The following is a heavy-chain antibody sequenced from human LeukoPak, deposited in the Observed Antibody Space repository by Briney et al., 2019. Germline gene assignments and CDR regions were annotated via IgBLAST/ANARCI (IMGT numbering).Heavy chain of an antibody. CDR2: ISAYNGNT. Sequence: ASVKVSCKASGYTFTSYGISWVRQAPGQGLEWMGWISAYNGNTNYAQKLQGRVTMTTDTSTSTAYVELRSLRSDDTAVYYCARDKLLWFGELGYYGMDVWGQGTTVTVSS. V-gene: IGHV1-18*01. CDR3: ARDKLLWFGELGYYGMDV. D-gene: IGHD3-10*01. CDR1: GYTFTSYG. J-gene: IGHJ6*02.